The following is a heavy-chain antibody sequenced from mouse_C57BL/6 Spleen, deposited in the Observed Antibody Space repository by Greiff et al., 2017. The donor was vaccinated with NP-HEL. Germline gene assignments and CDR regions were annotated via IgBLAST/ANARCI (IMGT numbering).Heavy chain of an antibody. D-gene: IGHD2-4*01. Sequence: VQLQQSGPELVKPGASVKMSCKASGYTFTDYNMHWVKQSHGKSLEWIGYINPNNGGTSYNQKFKGKATLTVNKSSSTAYMELRSLTSEDSAVYYCARGPIYYDYDGSAMDYWGQGTSVTVSS. V-gene: IGHV1-22*01. CDR3: ARGPIYYDYDGSAMDY. J-gene: IGHJ4*01. CDR1: GYTFTDYN. CDR2: INPNNGGT.